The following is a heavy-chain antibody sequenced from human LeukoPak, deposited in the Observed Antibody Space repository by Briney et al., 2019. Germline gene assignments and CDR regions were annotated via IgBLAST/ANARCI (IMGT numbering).Heavy chain of an antibody. CDR1: GFTFSSYA. Sequence: GGSLRLSCAASGFTFSSYAMSWVRQAPGKGLEWVSAISGSGGSTYYADSEKGRFTISRDNSKNTLYLQMNSLRAEDTAVYYCATTKWELLLGGYYFDYWGQGTLVTVSS. D-gene: IGHD1-26*01. CDR3: ATTKWELLLGGYYFDY. J-gene: IGHJ4*02. CDR2: ISGSGGST. V-gene: IGHV3-23*01.